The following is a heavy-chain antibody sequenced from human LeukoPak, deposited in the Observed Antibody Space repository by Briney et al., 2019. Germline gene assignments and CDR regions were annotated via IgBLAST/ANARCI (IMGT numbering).Heavy chain of an antibody. CDR3: ARTTGIGITWFDP. CDR2: ISSSSSTI. CDR1: GFTFSSYS. D-gene: IGHD1-7*01. V-gene: IGHV3-48*04. Sequence: GGSLRLSCAASGFTFSSYSTNWVRQAPGKGLEWVSYISSSSSTIYYADSVKGRFTISRDNAKNSLYLQMNSLRAEDTAVYYCARTTGIGITWFDPWGQGTLVTVSS. J-gene: IGHJ5*02.